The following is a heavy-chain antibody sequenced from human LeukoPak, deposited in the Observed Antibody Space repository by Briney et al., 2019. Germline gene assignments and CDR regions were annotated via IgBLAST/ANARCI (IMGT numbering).Heavy chain of an antibody. V-gene: IGHV1-2*02. J-gene: IGHJ5*02. Sequence: ASVKVSCKASGYTFTGYYMHWVRQAPGQGLEWMGWINPNSGGTNYAQKFQGRVTMTRDTSISTAYMELSRLRSDDTAVYYCARAERTAYYYDSSGYSNWFDPWGQGTLVTVSS. CDR3: ARAERTAYYYDSSGYSNWFDP. D-gene: IGHD3-22*01. CDR1: GYTFTGYY. CDR2: INPNSGGT.